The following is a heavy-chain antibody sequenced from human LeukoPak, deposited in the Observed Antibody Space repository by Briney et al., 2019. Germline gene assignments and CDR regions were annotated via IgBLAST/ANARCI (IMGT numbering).Heavy chain of an antibody. Sequence: SETLSLTCSVSGGSITDTNYYWAWIRQPPGKGLEWIANIYYTGTTYYNPSPKSRVTISVDKSKNQFSLKLSSVTAADTAVYYCARDRVAAAGTPSSIWFDPWGQGTLVTVSS. CDR1: GGSITDTNYY. J-gene: IGHJ5*02. CDR2: IYYTGTT. D-gene: IGHD6-13*01. CDR3: ARDRVAAAGTPSSIWFDP. V-gene: IGHV4-39*07.